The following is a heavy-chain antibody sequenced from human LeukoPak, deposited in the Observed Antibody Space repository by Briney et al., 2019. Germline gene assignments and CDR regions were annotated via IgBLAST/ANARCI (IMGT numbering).Heavy chain of an antibody. CDR1: GLTFSYYG. J-gene: IGHJ5*02. Sequence: GGSLRLSCAASGLTFSYYGMHWVRQAPGKGLEWVAFIRYDGNDKFYADSVKGRFTISRDTSKNTLYLQMNSLRTEDTAVYYCAKDLMRDRWFGESWGQGTLVTVSS. CDR3: AKDLMRDRWFGES. D-gene: IGHD3-10*01. CDR2: IRYDGNDK. V-gene: IGHV3-30*02.